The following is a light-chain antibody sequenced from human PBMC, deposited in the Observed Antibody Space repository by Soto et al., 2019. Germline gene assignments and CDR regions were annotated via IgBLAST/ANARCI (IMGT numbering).Light chain of an antibody. CDR2: KAS. V-gene: IGKV1-5*03. J-gene: IGKJ1*01. Sequence: IQMTQSPSTLSASVGDRVTITCRASESIRSWLAWYLQKPGKAPKVLIYKASTLESGVPSRFSGSQSGTEFILTINSLQPDDFGTYYCQQYDNYWTFGQGTKVEIK. CDR1: ESIRSW. CDR3: QQYDNYWT.